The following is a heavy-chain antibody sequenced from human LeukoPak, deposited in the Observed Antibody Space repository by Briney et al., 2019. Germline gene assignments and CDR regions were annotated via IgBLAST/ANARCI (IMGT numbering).Heavy chain of an antibody. J-gene: IGHJ4*02. CDR2: ISSSSSYI. Sequence: GGSLRLSCAASGFTFSSYSMNWVRQAPGKGLEWVSSISSSSSYIYYADSVKGRFTISRDNAKNSLFLQMSSLRDEDTAVYYCARDRGQLVIPFFFDYWGQGILVTVSS. CDR1: GFTFSSYS. V-gene: IGHV3-21*01. D-gene: IGHD3-9*01. CDR3: ARDRGQLVIPFFFDY.